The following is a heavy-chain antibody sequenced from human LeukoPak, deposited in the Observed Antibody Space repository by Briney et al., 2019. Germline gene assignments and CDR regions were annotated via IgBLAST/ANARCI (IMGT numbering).Heavy chain of an antibody. CDR2: ISSSSSYI. CDR3: ARQVPYSGYDGLFDY. CDR1: GFTFSSYS. Sequence: PGGSLRLFHASSGFTFSSYSMNWVRQAPGKGLEWVSSISSSSSYIYYADSVKGRFTISRDNAKNSLYLQVNSLRAEDTAVYYCARQVPYSGYDGLFDYWGQGTLVTVSS. V-gene: IGHV3-21*01. J-gene: IGHJ4*02. D-gene: IGHD5-12*01.